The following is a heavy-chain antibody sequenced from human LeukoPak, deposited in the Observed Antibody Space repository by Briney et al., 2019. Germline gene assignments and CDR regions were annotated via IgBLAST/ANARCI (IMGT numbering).Heavy chain of an antibody. V-gene: IGHV3-7*01. CDR3: AREGIAAHPGAFDI. CDR2: IKQDGSEK. J-gene: IGHJ3*02. CDR1: GFTFSSYW. D-gene: IGHD6-13*01. Sequence: GGSLRLSCAASGFTFSSYWMSWVRQAPGKGLEWVANIKQDGSEKYYVDSVKGRFTISRDNAKNSLYLQMNSLRAEDTAVYYCAREGIAAHPGAFDIWGQGTIVTVSS.